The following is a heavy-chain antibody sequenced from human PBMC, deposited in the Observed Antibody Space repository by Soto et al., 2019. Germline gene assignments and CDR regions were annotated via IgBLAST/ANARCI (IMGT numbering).Heavy chain of an antibody. CDR1: GGSISRGGYY. CDR3: ARGGPLYDSSGYCDY. D-gene: IGHD3-22*01. J-gene: IGHJ4*02. Sequence: SDTLSLTCTVSGGSISRGGYYWSWIRQHPGKGLEWIGYIYYSGSTYYNPSLKSRVTISVDTSKNQFSLKLSSVTAADTAVYYCARGGPLYDSSGYCDYWGQGTLVTVSS. CDR2: IYYSGST. V-gene: IGHV4-31*03.